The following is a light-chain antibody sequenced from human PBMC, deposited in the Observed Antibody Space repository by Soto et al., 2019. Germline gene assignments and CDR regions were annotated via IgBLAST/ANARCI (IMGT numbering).Light chain of an antibody. CDR3: SSYSTTSTLV. CDR2: EVN. Sequence: QSVLTQPASVSGSPGQSVTISCTGASSDVGGYDYVSWYQQHPGKAPKLILYEVNNRPSGVSNHCSGSKSGNTASLIISGLQADDEADYYCSSYSTTSTLVFGSGTKVTVL. V-gene: IGLV2-14*01. J-gene: IGLJ1*01. CDR1: SSDVGGYDY.